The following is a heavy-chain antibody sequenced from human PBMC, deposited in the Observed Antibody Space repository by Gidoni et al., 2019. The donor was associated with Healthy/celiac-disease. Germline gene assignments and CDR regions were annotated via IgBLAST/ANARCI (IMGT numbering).Heavy chain of an antibody. Sequence: EVQLVESGGGLVQPGGSLKLSCAASGFTFSGSAMHWVRQASGKGLGWFGRIRSKANSYATAYAASVKGRFTISRDDSKNTAYLQMNSLKTEDTAVYYCTRRCSGGSCYGYYYGMDVWGQGTTVTVSS. D-gene: IGHD2-15*01. CDR3: TRRCSGGSCYGYYYGMDV. J-gene: IGHJ6*02. CDR1: GFTFSGSA. CDR2: IRSKANSYAT. V-gene: IGHV3-73*02.